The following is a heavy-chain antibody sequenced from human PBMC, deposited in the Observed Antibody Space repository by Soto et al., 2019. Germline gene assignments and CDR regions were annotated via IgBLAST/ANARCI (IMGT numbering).Heavy chain of an antibody. V-gene: IGHV4-30-2*01. Sequence: SETLSLTCAVSGGSISSGGYSWSWIRQPPGKGLEWIGYIYHSGSTYYNPSLKSRVTISVDRSKNQFSLKLSSVTAADTAVYYCARGIAAAGTLKANWFDPWGQGTLVTVSS. CDR2: IYHSGST. J-gene: IGHJ5*02. CDR1: GGSISSGGYS. CDR3: ARGIAAAGTLKANWFDP. D-gene: IGHD6-13*01.